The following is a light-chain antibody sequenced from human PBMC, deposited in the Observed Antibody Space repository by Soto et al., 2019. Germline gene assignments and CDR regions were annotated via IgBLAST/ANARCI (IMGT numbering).Light chain of an antibody. CDR2: DAS. CDR1: QSVGGY. V-gene: IGKV3-11*01. CDR3: HQRSNWPPLT. Sequence: EIVLTQSPATLSLSPGERATLSCRASQSVGGYLAWYQQKPGQAPRLLIYDASNRATGIPARFSGSGSGTDFTLTISSLEPEDLAVYYCHQRSNWPPLTFGGGTKLEIK. J-gene: IGKJ4*01.